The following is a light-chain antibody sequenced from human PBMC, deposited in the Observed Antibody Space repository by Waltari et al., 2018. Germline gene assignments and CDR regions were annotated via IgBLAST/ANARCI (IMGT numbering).Light chain of an antibody. Sequence: QSALTQPASVSGSPGQSITVSCTGTSSDVGSYNLVSWYQHHPPKAPKLMIYEVSKRASGVSNRFSGSKSGNTASRTISGLQPEDEADYYCCSYAGANTYVFGSGTKVTVL. CDR1: SSDVGSYNL. J-gene: IGLJ1*01. V-gene: IGLV2-23*02. CDR2: EVS. CDR3: CSYAGANTYV.